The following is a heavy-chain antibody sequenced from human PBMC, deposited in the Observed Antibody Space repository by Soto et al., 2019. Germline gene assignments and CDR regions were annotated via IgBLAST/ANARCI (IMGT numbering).Heavy chain of an antibody. V-gene: IGHV4-31*03. Sequence: QVQLQESGPGLVKPSQTLSLTCTVSGGSISSGGYYWSWIRQHPGKGLEWIGYIYYSGSTYYNPSLKSRXIRPVXXSKNQFSLKLSSVTAADTAVYYCARSYGDYAEWDPWGQGTLVTVSS. CDR1: GGSISSGGYY. D-gene: IGHD4-17*01. CDR3: ARSYGDYAEWDP. J-gene: IGHJ5*02. CDR2: IYYSGST.